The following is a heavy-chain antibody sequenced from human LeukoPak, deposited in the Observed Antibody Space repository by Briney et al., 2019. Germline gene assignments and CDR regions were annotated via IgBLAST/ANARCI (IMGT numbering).Heavy chain of an antibody. J-gene: IGHJ5*02. D-gene: IGHD4-17*01. CDR1: GFTFSTYW. CDR3: AKDRSSSGYGDYSNWFDP. CDR2: ISGSGTNT. V-gene: IGHV3-23*01. Sequence: GGSLRLSCAASGFTFSTYWMTWVRQAPGKGLEWVSVISGSGTNTDYADSVKGRFTISRDNSKNTLYLQMNSLRAEDTAVYYCAKDRSSSGYGDYSNWFDPWGKGTLVTVSS.